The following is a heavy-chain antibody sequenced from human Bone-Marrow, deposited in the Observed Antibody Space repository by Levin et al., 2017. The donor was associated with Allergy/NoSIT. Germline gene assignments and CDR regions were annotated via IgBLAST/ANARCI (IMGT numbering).Heavy chain of an antibody. CDR3: ASWAMIYYGGSDFDYFYNGMDV. CDR2: ISGGSSRI. V-gene: IGHV3-21*06. Sequence: GESLKISCAASGLSFSNYDMNWVRQAPGKGLEWVSSISGGSSRILYADSVKGRFTIPRDNARNSLYLQMNSLRVEDTAVYYCASWAMIYYGGSDFDYFYNGMDVWGQGTTVTVSS. D-gene: IGHD2-21*01. CDR1: GLSFSNYD. J-gene: IGHJ6*02.